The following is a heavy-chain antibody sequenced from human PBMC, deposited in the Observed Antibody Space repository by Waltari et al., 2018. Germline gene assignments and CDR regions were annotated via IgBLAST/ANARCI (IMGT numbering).Heavy chain of an antibody. CDR1: GFTCSDSY. D-gene: IGHD5-12*01. CDR2: ISSNSGTAI. CDR3: ARAESYSDYDYSRLYFDW. V-gene: IGHV3-11*04. J-gene: IGHJ4*02. Sequence: QVLLVESGGALVTHGGSLRLSGAGSGFTCSDSYMAWIREAPGKGLEWVSYISSNSGTAINYADSVIGRFTISRDNAKNSLYLQMNSLRVEDTAFYYCARAESYSDYDYSRLYFDWWGPGTLVTVSS.